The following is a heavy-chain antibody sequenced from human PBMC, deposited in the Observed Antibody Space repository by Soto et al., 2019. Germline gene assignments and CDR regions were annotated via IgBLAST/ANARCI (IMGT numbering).Heavy chain of an antibody. CDR1: GFTFSGSA. V-gene: IGHV3-73*01. CDR2: SRSKANSYAT. Sequence: GGSLRLSCAASGFTFSGSAMHWVRQASGKGLEWVGRSRSKANSYATAYAASVKGRFTISRDDSKNTLYLQMNSLRAEDTAVYYCAKEESITIFGVVGSRYYYYGMDVWGQGTTVTVSS. CDR3: AKEESITIFGVVGSRYYYYGMDV. D-gene: IGHD3-3*01. J-gene: IGHJ6*02.